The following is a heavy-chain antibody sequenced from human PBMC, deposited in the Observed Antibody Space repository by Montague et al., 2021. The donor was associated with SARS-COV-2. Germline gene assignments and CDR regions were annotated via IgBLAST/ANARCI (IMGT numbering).Heavy chain of an antibody. CDR1: GGSISSYY. J-gene: IGHJ3*02. V-gene: IGHV4-59*08. CDR2: IYYSGST. Sequence: SETLSLTCTVSGGSISSYYWSWIRQPPGKGLEWIGYIYYSGSTNXXPSLKSRVTISVDTSKNQFSLKLSSVTAADTAMYYCARTYYDILTGYYNRGAYDIWGQGTMVTVSS. CDR3: ARTYYDILTGYYNRGAYDI. D-gene: IGHD3-9*01.